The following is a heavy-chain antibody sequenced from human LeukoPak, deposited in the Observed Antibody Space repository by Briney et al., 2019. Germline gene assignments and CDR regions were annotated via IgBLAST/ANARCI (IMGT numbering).Heavy chain of an antibody. CDR2: ISYDGSNK. CDR1: GFTFSSYA. V-gene: IGHV3-30-3*01. J-gene: IGHJ4*02. D-gene: IGHD6-13*01. CDR3: ARGVAAAGRAPFDY. Sequence: GRSLRLSCAASGFTFSSYAMHWVRQAPGKGLEWVAVISYDGSNKYYADSVKGRFTISRDNSKDTLYLQMNSLRAEDTAVYYCARGVAAAGRAPFDYWGQGTLVTVSS.